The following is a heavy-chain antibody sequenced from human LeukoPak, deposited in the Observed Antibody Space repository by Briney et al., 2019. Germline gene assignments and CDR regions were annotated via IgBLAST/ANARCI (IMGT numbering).Heavy chain of an antibody. Sequence: GASVKVSCKASGFTFTSSAVQWVRQARGQRLEWIGWIVVGGGNTNYAQKFQERVTITRDMSTSTAYMELSSLRSEDTAVYYCAAISRSRGDYSNYADFDYWGQGTLVTVSS. CDR1: GFTFTSSA. CDR2: IVVGGGNT. J-gene: IGHJ4*02. CDR3: AAISRSRGDYSNYADFDY. V-gene: IGHV1-58*01. D-gene: IGHD4-11*01.